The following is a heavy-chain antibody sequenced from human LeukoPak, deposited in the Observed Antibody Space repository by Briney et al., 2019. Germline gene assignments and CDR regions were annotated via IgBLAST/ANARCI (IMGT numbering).Heavy chain of an antibody. CDR1: GESFSGHY. CDR3: ARPRYGSGSLDS. J-gene: IGHJ4*02. D-gene: IGHD3-10*01. CDR2: INHSGST. Sequence: SETLSLTCAVYGESFSGHYWTWIRQPPGPRLDWIGEINHSGSTTSNPSLNNRVTISVDTSKNQFSLKLTSVTAADTAVYCARPRYGSGSLDSWGQGTLVTVSS. V-gene: IGHV4-34*01.